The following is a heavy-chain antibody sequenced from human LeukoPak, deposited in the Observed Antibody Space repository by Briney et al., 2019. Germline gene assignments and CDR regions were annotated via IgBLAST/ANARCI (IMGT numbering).Heavy chain of an antibody. CDR3: ARDLWDYFGSGTYYYYAMDV. Sequence: GGSLRLSCVASGFTFSSSSMYWVRQAPGKGLEWVSYIRGSSSTIYYADSVKGRFTISRDNAKNSLYLQMNSLRAEDTAVYYCARDLWDYFGSGTYYYYAMDVWGQGTTVTVSS. CDR2: IRGSSSTI. V-gene: IGHV3-48*01. J-gene: IGHJ6*02. D-gene: IGHD3-10*01. CDR1: GFTFSSSS.